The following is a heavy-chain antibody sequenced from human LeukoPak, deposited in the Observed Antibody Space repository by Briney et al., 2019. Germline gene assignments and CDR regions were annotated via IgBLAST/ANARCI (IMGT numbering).Heavy chain of an antibody. D-gene: IGHD4-23*01. CDR1: GYTFTSYA. CDR3: ARVMMTTVAANFDY. Sequence: ASVKVSCKASGYTFTSYAMHWVRQAPGQRLEWMGWINAGNGNTKYSQKFQGRVTITRDTSASTAYMELSSLRSEDTAVYYCARVMMTTVAANFDYWGQGTLVTVSS. V-gene: IGHV1-3*01. CDR2: INAGNGNT. J-gene: IGHJ4*02.